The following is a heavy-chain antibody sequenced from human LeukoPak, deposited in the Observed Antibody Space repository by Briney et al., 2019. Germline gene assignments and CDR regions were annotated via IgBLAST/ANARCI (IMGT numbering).Heavy chain of an antibody. D-gene: IGHD6-13*01. CDR3: ARGERRSSTEALGY. CDR2: MNPNSGNT. V-gene: IGHV1-8*01. J-gene: IGHJ4*02. Sequence: ASVKVSCKASGYTFTSYDINWVRQATGQGLEWMGWMNPNSGNTGYTQKFQGRVTMTRNTSISTAYMELSSLRSEDTAVYYCARGERRSSTEALGYWGPGTLVTVSS. CDR1: GYTFTSYD.